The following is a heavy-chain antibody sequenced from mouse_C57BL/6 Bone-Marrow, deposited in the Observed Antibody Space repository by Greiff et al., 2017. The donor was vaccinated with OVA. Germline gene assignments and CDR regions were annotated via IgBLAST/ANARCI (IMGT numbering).Heavy chain of an antibody. D-gene: IGHD3-2*02. CDR3: ARGGAAQASWFAY. V-gene: IGHV1-80*01. CDR1: GYAFSSSW. CDR2: IYPGDGDT. J-gene: IGHJ3*01. Sequence: QVQLQQSGAELVKPGASVKISCKASGYAFSSSWLNWVKQRPGKGLEWIGQIYPGDGDTNYNGKFKGKATLTADKSSSTAYMQLSSLTSEDSAVYFCARGGAAQASWFAYWGQGTLVTVSA.